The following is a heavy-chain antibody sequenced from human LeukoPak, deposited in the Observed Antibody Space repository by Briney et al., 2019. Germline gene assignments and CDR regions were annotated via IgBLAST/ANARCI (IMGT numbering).Heavy chain of an antibody. D-gene: IGHD4-17*01. CDR3: ARAGLNGDVDY. CDR1: GGSFSGYY. Sequence: SQTLSLMYAVYGGSFSGYYWSWIRQPPGKGLEWIGEINHSGSTNYSPSLKSRVTISVDTSKNQFSLKLSSVTAADTAVYYCARAGLNGDVDYWGQRTLVTVSS. V-gene: IGHV4-34*01. CDR2: INHSGST. J-gene: IGHJ4*02.